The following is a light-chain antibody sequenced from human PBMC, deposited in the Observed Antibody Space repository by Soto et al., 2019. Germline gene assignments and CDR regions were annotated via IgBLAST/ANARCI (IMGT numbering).Light chain of an antibody. CDR3: QQYDTWPPGT. CDR1: QSVSSN. J-gene: IGKJ1*01. V-gene: IGKV3-15*01. Sequence: EIVMTQSPATLSVSPGERASLSCRASQSVSSNLAWYQQKPGQAPRLLIYGASTRATGIPARFSGSGSGTEFTLTISSLQSGAVAVYYCQQYDTWPPGTFGKGTKVEIK. CDR2: GAS.